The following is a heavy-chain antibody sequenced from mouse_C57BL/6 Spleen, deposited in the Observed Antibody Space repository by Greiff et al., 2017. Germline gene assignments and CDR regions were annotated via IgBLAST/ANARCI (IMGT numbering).Heavy chain of an antibody. V-gene: IGHV1-64*01. Sequence: QVQLQQPGAELVKPGASVKLSCKASGYTFTSYWMHWVKQRPGQGLEWIGMIHPNRGSTNYNEKFKYKATLTVDKSSSTDYMQLSSLTSEDSAVYYCARLPYYDYDPYYFDYGGQGTTLTVSS. J-gene: IGHJ2*01. D-gene: IGHD2-4*01. CDR1: GYTFTSYW. CDR2: IHPNRGST. CDR3: ARLPYYDYDPYYFDY.